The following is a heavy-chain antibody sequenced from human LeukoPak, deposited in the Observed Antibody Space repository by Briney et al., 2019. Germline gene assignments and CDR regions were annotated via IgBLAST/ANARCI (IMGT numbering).Heavy chain of an antibody. Sequence: GGSLRLSCVASGFTFSSYGMHWVRQAPGKGLEWVAVISYDGSNKYYADSVKGRFTISRDNSKNTLYLQMNSLRAEDTAVYYCAKDQNFGGLWEPPSPGGYWGQGTLVTVSS. CDR2: ISYDGSNK. J-gene: IGHJ4*02. CDR1: GFTFSSYG. CDR3: AKDQNFGGLWEPPSPGGY. D-gene: IGHD3-16*01. V-gene: IGHV3-30*18.